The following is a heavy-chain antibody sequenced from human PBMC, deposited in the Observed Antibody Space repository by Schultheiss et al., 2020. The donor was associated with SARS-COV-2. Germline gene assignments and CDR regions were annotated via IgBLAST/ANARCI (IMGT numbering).Heavy chain of an antibody. V-gene: IGHV3-7*01. Sequence: GESLKISCAASGFTFSSYWMSWVRQAPGKGLEWVANIKQDGSEKYYVDSVQGRFTISRDNAKNSLYLQMNSLRAEDTAVYYCARDQIGGYGLVGTAFGYWGQGTLVTVSS. CDR3: ARDQIGGYGLVGTAFGY. CDR1: GFTFSSYW. CDR2: IKQDGSEK. D-gene: IGHD1-26*01. J-gene: IGHJ4*02.